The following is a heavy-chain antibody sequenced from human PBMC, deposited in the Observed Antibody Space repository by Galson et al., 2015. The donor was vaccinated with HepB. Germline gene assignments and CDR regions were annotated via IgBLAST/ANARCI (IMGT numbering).Heavy chain of an antibody. CDR2: IIPIFGTA. J-gene: IGHJ4*02. Sequence: SVKVSCKASGYTFTSYGISWVRQAPGQGLEWMGGIIPIFGTANYAQKFQGRVTITADKSTSTAYMELSSLRSEDTAVYYCAVGPITMIVVVTQMYYFDYWGQGTLVTVSS. CDR1: GYTFTSYG. D-gene: IGHD3-22*01. V-gene: IGHV1-69*06. CDR3: AVGPITMIVVVTQMYYFDY.